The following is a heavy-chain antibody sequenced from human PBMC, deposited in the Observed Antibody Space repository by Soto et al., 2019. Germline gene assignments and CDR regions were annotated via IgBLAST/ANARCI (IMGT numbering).Heavy chain of an antibody. Sequence: PGGSLRLSCAASGFSVTTNYISWVRQAPGKGLERPSVIYTGGSTSYADLVKGRFTISRDISKNTISLQMHSLRGEDTAVYYCATAVVASSGYFQYWGQGTLVTVSS. V-gene: IGHV3-53*01. CDR3: ATAVVASSGYFQY. J-gene: IGHJ1*01. CDR1: GFSVTTNY. D-gene: IGHD6-6*01. CDR2: IYTGGST.